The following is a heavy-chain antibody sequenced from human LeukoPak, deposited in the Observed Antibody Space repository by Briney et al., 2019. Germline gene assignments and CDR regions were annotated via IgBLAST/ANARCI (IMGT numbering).Heavy chain of an antibody. CDR3: AKSSSPKRPFDY. V-gene: IGHV3-11*06. Sequence: GGSLRLSCAASGFTFSDYYMSWIRQAPGKGLEWVSYISSSSSYTNYADSVKGRFTISRDNAKNSLYLQMDSLRAEDTAVYYCAKSSSPKRPFDYWGQGTLVTVSS. CDR1: GFTFSDYY. CDR2: ISSSSSYT. J-gene: IGHJ4*02. D-gene: IGHD6-6*01.